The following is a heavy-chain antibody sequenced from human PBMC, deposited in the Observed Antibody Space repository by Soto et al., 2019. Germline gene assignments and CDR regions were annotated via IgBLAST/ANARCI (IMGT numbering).Heavy chain of an antibody. CDR1: GDSINTDYY. D-gene: IGHD3-22*01. CDR3: ARDTAYKDYDSHSYYPHFDS. J-gene: IGHJ5*01. Sequence: SLCLTCAVSGDSINTDYYWCWIRQPPGKGLEWIGHIYYTGGTFYSPSLKIRLALSVDTSKNQFSLRLSSVTAADTAVYYCARDTAYKDYDSHSYYPHFDSWGQGAPVTVSS. CDR2: IYYTGGT. V-gene: IGHV4-30-4*01.